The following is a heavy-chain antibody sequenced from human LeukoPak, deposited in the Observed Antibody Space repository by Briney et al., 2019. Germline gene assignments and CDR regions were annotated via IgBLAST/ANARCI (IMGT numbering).Heavy chain of an antibody. J-gene: IGHJ4*02. CDR2: INPSGGST. CDR1: GYTFTSYY. V-gene: IGHV1-46*01. D-gene: IGHD3-9*01. CDR3: ARANPYDILTGYYRVIDY. Sequence: GASVKVFCKASGYTFTSYYMHWVRQAPGQGLEWMGIINPSGGSTSYAQKFQGRVTMTRDTSTSTVYMELSSLRSEDTAVYYCARANPYDILTGYYRVIDYWGQGTLVTVSS.